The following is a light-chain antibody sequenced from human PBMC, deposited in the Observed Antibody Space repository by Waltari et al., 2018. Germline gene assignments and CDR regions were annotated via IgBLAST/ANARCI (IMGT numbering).Light chain of an antibody. J-gene: IGKJ1*01. Sequence: DVQMTQSPSTLSASVGDRVTITCRASQYINYWLAWFQQKPGGAPKVLIYRASNLESGVPSRFSATESVTEFTLTFDSLQPDDFATYYCQQYSAGSPWTFGQGTKVEV. CDR1: QYINYW. CDR2: RAS. CDR3: QQYSAGSPWT. V-gene: IGKV1-5*03.